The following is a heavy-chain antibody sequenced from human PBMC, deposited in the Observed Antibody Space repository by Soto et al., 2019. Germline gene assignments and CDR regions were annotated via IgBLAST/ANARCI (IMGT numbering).Heavy chain of an antibody. CDR2: INPSGGST. Sequence: GASVKVSCKASGYTFTSYYMHWVRQAPGQGLEWMGIINPSGGSTSYAQKFQGRVTMTRDTSTSTVYMELSSLRSEDTAVYYCALLWGDYYDILTGYYKQDTSGSHPRPTNFDYWGQGTLVTVSS. CDR1: GYTFTSYY. V-gene: IGHV1-46*01. J-gene: IGHJ4*02. D-gene: IGHD3-9*01. CDR3: ALLWGDYYDILTGYYKQDTSGSHPRPTNFDY.